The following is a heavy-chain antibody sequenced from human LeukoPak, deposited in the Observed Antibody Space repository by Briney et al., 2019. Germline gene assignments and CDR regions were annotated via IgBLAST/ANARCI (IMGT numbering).Heavy chain of an antibody. V-gene: IGHV3-74*01. D-gene: IGHD3-22*01. CDR2: INSDGSST. J-gene: IGHJ4*02. CDR3: AKDYDSSGYYSVFDY. CDR1: GFTFSSYW. Sequence: GGSLRLSCAASGFTFSSYWMHWVRQAPGKGLVWVSRINSDGSSTSYADPVKGRFTISRDNAKNTLYLQMNSLRAEDTAVYYCAKDYDSSGYYSVFDYWGQGTLVTVSS.